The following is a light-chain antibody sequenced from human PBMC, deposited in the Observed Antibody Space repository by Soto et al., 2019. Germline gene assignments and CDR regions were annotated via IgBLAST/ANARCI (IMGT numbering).Light chain of an antibody. Sequence: DIQLTQSPSFLSASVGDRVTITCRASQDISSYLAWYQQKPGKAPKLLIYAASTLQSGVPSRFSGSGSGTEFTLTISSLQPEDFANYYCQQLNSYPITFGQGTRLEIK. V-gene: IGKV1-9*01. J-gene: IGKJ5*01. CDR2: AAS. CDR1: QDISSY. CDR3: QQLNSYPIT.